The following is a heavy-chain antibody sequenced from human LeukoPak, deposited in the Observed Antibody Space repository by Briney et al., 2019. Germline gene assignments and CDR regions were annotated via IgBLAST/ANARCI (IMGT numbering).Heavy chain of an antibody. Sequence: GGSLRLSCAASGFAFSSYVMHWVRQSPGKGLEYVSAISSNGGSTNYANSVKGRFTISRDNSKNTLYLQMGSLRAEDTAVYYCARRYFDLWGRGTLVTVSS. CDR1: GFAFSSYV. V-gene: IGHV3-64*01. CDR3: ARRYFDL. J-gene: IGHJ2*01. CDR2: ISSNGGST.